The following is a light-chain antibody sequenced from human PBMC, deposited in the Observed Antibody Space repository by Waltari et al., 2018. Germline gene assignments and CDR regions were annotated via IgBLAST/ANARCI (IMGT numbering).Light chain of an antibody. CDR3: SSYTRSSTLV. V-gene: IGLV2-14*03. J-gene: IGLJ1*01. CDR2: DVS. CDR1: SSDVGGYNF. Sequence: QSALTQPASVSGSPGQSITISCTGTSSDVGGYNFVSWYQQHPGKAPKLMIYDVSNRPSGVSDRFSGSKSGNTASLTISGLQAEDEADYYCSSYTRSSTLVFGTRTKVTVL.